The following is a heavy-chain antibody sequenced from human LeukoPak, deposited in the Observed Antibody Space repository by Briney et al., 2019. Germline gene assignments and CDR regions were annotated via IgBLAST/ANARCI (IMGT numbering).Heavy chain of an antibody. Sequence: GASVKVSCKASGGTFSSYAISWVRQAPGQGLEWTGIINPNGGSTRYAQKFQGRVTMTRDTFTSTVYMELSSLSSEDTAAYYCAREILSNRGTLDYWGQGTLVTVSS. CDR1: GGTFSSYA. J-gene: IGHJ4*02. D-gene: IGHD5/OR15-5a*01. CDR3: AREILSNRGTLDY. CDR2: INPNGGST. V-gene: IGHV1-46*01.